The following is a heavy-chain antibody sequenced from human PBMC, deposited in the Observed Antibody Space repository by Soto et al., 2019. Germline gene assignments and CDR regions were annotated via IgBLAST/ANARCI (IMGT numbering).Heavy chain of an antibody. D-gene: IGHD5-12*01. V-gene: IGHV3-23*01. Sequence: EVPLLESGGGLVQPGGSLRLSCAASGFTFSSYAMSWVRQAPGKGLEWVSGISVSGGGTYYADSVKGRFTISRDNSKNTLYLQMNSLRAEDTAIYYCANGHNGYDYWGQGTLVTVSS. J-gene: IGHJ4*02. CDR1: GFTFSSYA. CDR2: ISVSGGGT. CDR3: ANGHNGYDY.